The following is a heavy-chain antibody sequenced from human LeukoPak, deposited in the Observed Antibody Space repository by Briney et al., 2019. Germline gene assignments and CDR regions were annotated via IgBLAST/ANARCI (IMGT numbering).Heavy chain of an antibody. CDR2: ISYDGSNK. CDR3: AKGGNDYYYYGMDV. J-gene: IGHJ6*02. Sequence: SGGSLRLSCAASGFTFRSHGMHWVRQAPGKGLEWVAVISYDGSNKYYGDSVKGRFTISRDNSKNTLYLQMNSLRAEDTAVYYCAKGGNDYYYYGMDVWGQGTTVTVSS. V-gene: IGHV3-30*18. D-gene: IGHD3-10*01. CDR1: GFTFRSHG.